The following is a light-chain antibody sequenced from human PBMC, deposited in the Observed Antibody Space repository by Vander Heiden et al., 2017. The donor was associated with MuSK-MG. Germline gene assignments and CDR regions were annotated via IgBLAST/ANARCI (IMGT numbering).Light chain of an antibody. Sequence: SALTQPASVSGSPGQSLTISCTGTSSDVGAYDYVSWYQHYPGKAPKLIVYDVSERPSGASNRFSGSKSGNTASLTISGLQAEDEADYYCCSETGTDIWVFGGGTKLTVL. V-gene: IGLV2-14*01. CDR2: DVS. J-gene: IGLJ3*02. CDR3: CSETGTDIWV. CDR1: SSDVGAYDY.